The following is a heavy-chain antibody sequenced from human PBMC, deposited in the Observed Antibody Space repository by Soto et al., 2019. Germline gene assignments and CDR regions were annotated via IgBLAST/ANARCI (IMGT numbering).Heavy chain of an antibody. CDR2: MSSSGTYI. CDR1: GFTFSAYN. J-gene: IGHJ4*02. Sequence: GGSLRLSCTASGFTFSAYNMYWVRQAPGKGLEWVSYMSSSGTYIYYADSVKGRFAVSRDNANNSRYLQMNSLRAEDAAVYYCARQPHFGDFSLGYWGQGTQVTVSS. V-gene: IGHV3-21*04. CDR3: ARQPHFGDFSLGY. D-gene: IGHD3-10*01.